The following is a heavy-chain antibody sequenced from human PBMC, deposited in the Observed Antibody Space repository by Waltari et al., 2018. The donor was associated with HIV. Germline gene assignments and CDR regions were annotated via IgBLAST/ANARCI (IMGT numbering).Heavy chain of an antibody. D-gene: IGHD2-8*01. CDR1: GGSVINSDYY. CDR2: IYYTGTT. Sequence: TLSLTCTVSGGSVINSDYYWDFIRQSPGKGLEWIGNIYYTGTTFYNPSLKSRVTMSADLSKNQFSLRLRSVTAADTAIYYCARRPRMAGFYLYYGMDVWGQGTTVTVSS. V-gene: IGHV4-39*01. CDR3: ARRPRMAGFYLYYGMDV. J-gene: IGHJ6*02.